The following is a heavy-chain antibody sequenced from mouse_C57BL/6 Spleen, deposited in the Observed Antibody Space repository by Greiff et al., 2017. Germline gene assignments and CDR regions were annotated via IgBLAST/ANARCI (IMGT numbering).Heavy chain of an antibody. CDR3: ARYSTVVAPYFDY. Sequence: VQLQQSGAELAKPGASVKLSCKASGYTFTSYWMHWVKQRPGQGLEWIGYINPSSGYTKYNQKFKDKATLTADKSSSTAYMQLSSLTYEDSADYYCARYSTVVAPYFDYWGQGTTLTVSS. J-gene: IGHJ2*01. CDR1: GYTFTSYW. V-gene: IGHV1-7*01. D-gene: IGHD1-1*01. CDR2: INPSSGYT.